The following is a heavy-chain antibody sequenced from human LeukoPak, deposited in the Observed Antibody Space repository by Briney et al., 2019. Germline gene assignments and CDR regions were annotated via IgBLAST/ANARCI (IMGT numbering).Heavy chain of an antibody. Sequence: GGSLRLSCAASGFTFSSYDMHWVRQATGKGLEWVSAIGTAGDTYYPGSVKGRFTISRENAKNSLYLQMNSLRAEDTAVYYCAREGIAAAGTSHYYYGMDVWGQGTTVTVSS. V-gene: IGHV3-13*04. D-gene: IGHD6-13*01. J-gene: IGHJ6*02. CDR1: GFTFSSYD. CDR3: AREGIAAAGTSHYYYGMDV. CDR2: IGTAGDT.